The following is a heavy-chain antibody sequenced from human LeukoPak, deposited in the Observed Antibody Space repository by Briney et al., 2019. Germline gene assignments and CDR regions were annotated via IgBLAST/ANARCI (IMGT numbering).Heavy chain of an antibody. J-gene: IGHJ5*02. CDR1: GFTFSSYG. CDR2: ISYDGSNK. CDR3: AKEWGFAAGGYNWFDP. V-gene: IGHV3-30*18. D-gene: IGHD3-16*01. Sequence: GGSLRLSCAASGFTFSSYGMHWVRQAPGKGLEWVAVISYDGSNKYYADSVKGRFTISRDNSKNTLYPQMNSLRAEDTAVYYCAKEWGFAAGGYNWFDPWGQGTLVTVSS.